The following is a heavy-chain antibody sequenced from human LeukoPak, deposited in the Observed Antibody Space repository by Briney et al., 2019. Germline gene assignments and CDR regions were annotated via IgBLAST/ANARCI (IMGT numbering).Heavy chain of an antibody. Sequence: GRSLRLSCTASGFIFSNYGMHWVRQAPGKGLEWVAVIWYVGSHKYFADSVKGRFTISRDNSKNTLYLQMSSLRAEDTGVYYCARELYTYYLDSWGQGTLVTVSS. CDR3: ARELYTYYLDS. D-gene: IGHD3-10*01. CDR2: IWYVGSHK. CDR1: GFIFSNYG. J-gene: IGHJ4*02. V-gene: IGHV3-33*01.